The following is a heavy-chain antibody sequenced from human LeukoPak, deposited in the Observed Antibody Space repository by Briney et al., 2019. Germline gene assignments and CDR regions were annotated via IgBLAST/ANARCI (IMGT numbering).Heavy chain of an antibody. Sequence: GGSLRLSCAVSGITLSNYGMSWVRQAPGKGLEWVAGISDSGGRTNYADSVKGRFTISRDNPKNTLYLQMNSLRAEDTAVYYCAKAGIAVADHHFDYWGQGSLVAVSS. V-gene: IGHV3-23*01. CDR1: GITLSNYG. J-gene: IGHJ4*02. D-gene: IGHD6-19*01. CDR2: ISDSGGRT. CDR3: AKAGIAVADHHFDY.